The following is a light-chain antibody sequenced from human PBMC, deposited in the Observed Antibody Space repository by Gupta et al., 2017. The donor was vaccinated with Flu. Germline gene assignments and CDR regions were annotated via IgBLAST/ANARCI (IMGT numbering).Light chain of an antibody. CDR1: QSVGSS. J-gene: IGKJ3*01. CDR3: QHYNSWPFT. V-gene: IGKV3-15*01. CDR2: AAF. Sequence: PSTLSVSPGESATLPCRASQSVGSSLAWYQKKPGQAPRLLIYAAFIRATGIAARFTGSGSGTEFTLTISSLQSEDFAVYYCQHYNSWPFTFGPGTKLDI.